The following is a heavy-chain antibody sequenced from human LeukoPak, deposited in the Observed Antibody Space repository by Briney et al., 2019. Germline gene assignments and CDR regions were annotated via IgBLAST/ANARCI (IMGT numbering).Heavy chain of an antibody. D-gene: IGHD3-22*01. CDR3: ARAPSESGGYYPEYFRH. J-gene: IGHJ1*01. CDR1: GFTFSSYW. Sequence: PGGSLRLSCAASGFTFSSYWMHWVRQAPGKGLVWVSRIKSDGNTNYADSVKGRFTISRDNAKNTVSLQMNSLRAEDTGVYYCARAPSESGGYYPEYFRHWGQGTLVTVS. V-gene: IGHV3-74*01. CDR2: IKSDGNT.